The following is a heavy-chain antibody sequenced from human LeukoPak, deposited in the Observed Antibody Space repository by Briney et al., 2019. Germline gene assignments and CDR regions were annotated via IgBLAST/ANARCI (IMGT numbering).Heavy chain of an antibody. CDR3: ARREVVTGFDY. V-gene: IGHV4-31*03. CDR1: GGSISSGGYY. Sequence: SETLSLTCTVSGGSISSGGYYWSWIRQHLGKGLEWIGYIYYSGSTYYNPSLKSRVTISVDTSKNQFSLKLSSVTAADTAVYYCARREVVTGFDYWGQGTLVTVSS. D-gene: IGHD2-21*02. CDR2: IYYSGST. J-gene: IGHJ4*02.